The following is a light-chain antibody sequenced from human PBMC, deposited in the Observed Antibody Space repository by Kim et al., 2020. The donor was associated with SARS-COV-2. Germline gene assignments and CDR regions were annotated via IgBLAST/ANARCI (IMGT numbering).Light chain of an antibody. CDR2: CKN. V-gene: IGLV3-19*01. Sequence: LQRTVSITSRGESLRTYYSCWYQQKPGQHPVLLIYCKNGRPSGSLDRLSGSSSGGKASLTITGAKADDEDADYFNSGDSSGDYVVFGGGTQLTVL. J-gene: IGLJ2*01. CDR1: SLRTYY. CDR3: NSGDSSGDYVV.